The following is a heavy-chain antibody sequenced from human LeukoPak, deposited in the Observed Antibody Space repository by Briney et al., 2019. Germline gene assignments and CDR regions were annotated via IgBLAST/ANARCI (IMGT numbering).Heavy chain of an antibody. V-gene: IGHV4-39*01. D-gene: IGHD6-19*01. CDR3: ARLAAVAGTVVRAFDI. Sequence: SETLSLTCTVSGGSISSSSYYWGWIRQPPGKGLEWIGSIYYSGSTYYNPSLKSRVTISVDTSKNQFSLKLSSVTAADTAVYYCARLAAVAGTVVRAFDIWGQGTIVTVSS. CDR2: IYYSGST. CDR1: GGSISSSSYY. J-gene: IGHJ3*02.